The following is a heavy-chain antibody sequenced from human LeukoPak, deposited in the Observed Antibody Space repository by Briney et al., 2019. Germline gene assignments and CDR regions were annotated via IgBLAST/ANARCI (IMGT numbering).Heavy chain of an antibody. CDR2: INPSGGST. Sequence: ASVKVSCKASGYTFTSYYMHWVRQAPGQGLEWMGIINPSGGSTSYAQKFQGRVTMTRDTSTSTVYMELSSLGSEDTAVYYCARGVADTYYDYVWGSYRYPAYWGQGTLVTVSS. CDR1: GYTFTSYY. J-gene: IGHJ4*02. CDR3: ARGVADTYYDYVWGSYRYPAY. V-gene: IGHV1-46*01. D-gene: IGHD3-16*02.